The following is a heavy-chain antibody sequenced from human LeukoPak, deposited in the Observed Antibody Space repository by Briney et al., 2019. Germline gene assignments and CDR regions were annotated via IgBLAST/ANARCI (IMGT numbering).Heavy chain of an antibody. D-gene: IGHD1-26*01. CDR1: GFTFSSYA. CDR2: ISGSGGST. CDR3: ANDGVGATGGDY. J-gene: IGHJ4*02. V-gene: IGHV3-23*01. Sequence: GGSLRLSCAASGFTFSSYAMSWVRQAPGKGLEWVSAISGSGGSTYYADSVKGRFTISRDNSKNTLYLQMNSLRAEDTAVYYCANDGVGATGGDYWGQGTLVTVSS.